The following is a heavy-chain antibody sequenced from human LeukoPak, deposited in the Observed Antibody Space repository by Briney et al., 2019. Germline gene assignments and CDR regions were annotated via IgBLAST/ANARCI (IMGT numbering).Heavy chain of an antibody. V-gene: IGHV1-2*02. J-gene: IGHJ4*02. CDR2: INPNSGGT. CDR1: GYTFTGYY. CDR3: ARGRRGVPAAKDY. D-gene: IGHD2-2*01. Sequence: ASVKVSCKASGYTFTGYYMHWVRQAPGQGLEWMGWINPNSGGTNYAQKFQGRVTMTRDTSTSTAYMELSRLRSDDTAVYYCARGRRGVPAAKDYWGQGTLVTVSS.